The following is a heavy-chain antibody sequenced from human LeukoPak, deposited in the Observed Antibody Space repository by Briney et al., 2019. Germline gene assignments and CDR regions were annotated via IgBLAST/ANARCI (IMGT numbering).Heavy chain of an antibody. V-gene: IGHV4-34*01. CDR3: ARALEWLRFVDAFDI. D-gene: IGHD5-12*01. CDR1: GGSFSGYY. J-gene: IGHJ3*02. CDR2: INHSGST. Sequence: PSETLSLTCAVYGGSFSGYYWSWIRQPPGKGLEWIGEINHSGSTNYNPSLKSRVTISVDTSKNQFSLKLSSVTAADTAVYYCARALEWLRFVDAFDIWGQGTMVTVSS.